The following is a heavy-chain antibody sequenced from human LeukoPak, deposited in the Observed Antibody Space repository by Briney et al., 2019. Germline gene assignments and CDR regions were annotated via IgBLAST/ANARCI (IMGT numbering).Heavy chain of an antibody. CDR2: VHTSEST. Sequence: SETLSLTCTVSGGSISGYYWNWIRQSAGKGLEWIGRVHTSESTSYNPSLKSRVTVSVDTSKNQFSLKLSSVTAADTAVYYCARGKALSGTYYYYFDYWGQGTLVTVSS. CDR3: ARGKALSGTYYYYFDY. J-gene: IGHJ4*02. CDR1: GGSISGYY. V-gene: IGHV4-4*07. D-gene: IGHD1-26*01.